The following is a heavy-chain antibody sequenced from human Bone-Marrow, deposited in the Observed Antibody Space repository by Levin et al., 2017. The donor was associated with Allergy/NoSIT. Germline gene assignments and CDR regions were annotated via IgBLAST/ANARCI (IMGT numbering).Heavy chain of an antibody. J-gene: IGHJ4*02. CDR3: TRGGTEAGFDF. CDR1: GFTFSDAA. V-gene: IGHV3-73*01. D-gene: IGHD3-16*01. Sequence: GESLKISCAASGFTFSDAAIHWVRQASGKGLEWVGRIRSEDHNFATAYSVSLEGRFNISRDDSNSTAFLQMNNLKVEDTAVYFCTRGGTEAGFDFWGQGTLVTVSS. CDR2: IRSEDHNFAT.